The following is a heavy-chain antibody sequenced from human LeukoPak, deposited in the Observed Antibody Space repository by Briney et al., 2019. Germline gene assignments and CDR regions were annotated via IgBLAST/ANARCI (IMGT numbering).Heavy chain of an antibody. J-gene: IGHJ4*02. CDR1: GGSISSTSYY. Sequence: PSETLSLTCVVSGGSISSTSYYWGWIRQPPGKGLEWIGSIYYSGSTYYSPSLKSRVTISVDTSKNQFSLKLSSVTAADTAVYYCASPVYYYDSSARADYWGQGTLVTVSS. CDR3: ASPVYYYDSSARADY. V-gene: IGHV4-39*07. D-gene: IGHD3-22*01. CDR2: IYYSGST.